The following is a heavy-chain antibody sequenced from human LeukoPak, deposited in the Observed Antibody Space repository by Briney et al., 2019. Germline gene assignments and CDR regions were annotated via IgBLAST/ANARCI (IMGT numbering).Heavy chain of an antibody. CDR1: GFTFSSYA. CDR2: ISGSGGST. D-gene: IGHD4-17*01. CDR3: AKALLTTATTTAGDY. Sequence: VGSLRLSCAASGFTFSSYAMSWVRQAPGKGLEWVSVISGSGGSTYYADSVKGRFTISRDNSKNTLYLQMNSLRAEDTAVYYCAKALLTTATTTAGDYWGQGTLVTVSS. J-gene: IGHJ4*02. V-gene: IGHV3-23*01.